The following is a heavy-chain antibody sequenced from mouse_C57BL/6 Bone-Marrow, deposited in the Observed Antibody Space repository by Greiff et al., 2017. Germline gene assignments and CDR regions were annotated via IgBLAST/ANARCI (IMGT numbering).Heavy chain of an antibody. V-gene: IGHV1-64*01. Sequence: VQLQQPGAELVKPGASVKLSCKASGYTFTNYWMHWVKQRPGQGLEWIGMMHPNGGSPDYNEKFKSEATLTVDKSSRTAYMELSSLTSEDSADYCCASSYDSDNYTMDYWGQGTSVTVSS. CDR1: GYTFTNYW. CDR2: MHPNGGSP. CDR3: ASSYDSDNYTMDY. J-gene: IGHJ4*01. D-gene: IGHD2-3*01.